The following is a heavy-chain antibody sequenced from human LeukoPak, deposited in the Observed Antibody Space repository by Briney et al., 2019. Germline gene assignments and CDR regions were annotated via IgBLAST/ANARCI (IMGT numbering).Heavy chain of an antibody. CDR1: GFTFGDHA. CDR3: TLNSGFYYYYMDV. V-gene: IGHV3-49*04. D-gene: IGHD4-23*01. Sequence: PGGSLRLSCTASGFTFGDHAMSWVRQAPGKGLEWVGFIRSKAYGGTTEYAASVKGRFTISRDDSKSIAYLQMNSLKTEDTAVYYCTLNSGFYYYYMDVWGKGTTVTVSS. J-gene: IGHJ6*03. CDR2: IRSKAYGGTT.